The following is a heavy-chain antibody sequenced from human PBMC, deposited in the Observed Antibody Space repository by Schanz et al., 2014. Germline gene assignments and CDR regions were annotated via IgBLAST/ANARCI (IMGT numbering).Heavy chain of an antibody. J-gene: IGHJ5*02. CDR3: AREGTIIRGLTGWFDP. CDR2: INPNSGGT. Sequence: QVQLVQSGSELKKPGASVKVSCKASGYSFTDYYIHWVRQAPGQGLEWMGRINPNSGGTNFAQKFQGRVTVTRDTSISTAYMELGSLRFDDTAVYYCAREGTIIRGLTGWFDPWGQGTLVTVSS. CDR1: GYSFTDYY. D-gene: IGHD3-10*01. V-gene: IGHV1-2*06.